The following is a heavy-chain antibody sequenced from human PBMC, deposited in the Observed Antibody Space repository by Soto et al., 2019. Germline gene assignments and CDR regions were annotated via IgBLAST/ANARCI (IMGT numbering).Heavy chain of an antibody. Sequence: PSETLSLTCAVYGGSFSGYYWSWSRQPPGKGLEWMGEINHSGSTNYNPSLKSRVTISVDTSKNQFSLRLSSVTAADTAVYYCARDRRDTEYSSGWYLFYYYGMDVWGQGTTVTVSS. D-gene: IGHD6-19*01. V-gene: IGHV4-34*01. CDR2: INHSGST. CDR1: GGSFSGYY. J-gene: IGHJ6*02. CDR3: ARDRRDTEYSSGWYLFYYYGMDV.